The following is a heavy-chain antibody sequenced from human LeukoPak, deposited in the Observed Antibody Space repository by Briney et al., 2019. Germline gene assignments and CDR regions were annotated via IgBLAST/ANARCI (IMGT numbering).Heavy chain of an antibody. D-gene: IGHD3-10*01. CDR2: INSDGSST. CDR3: ARSIPALLYGPGSPLDY. J-gene: IGHJ4*02. CDR1: GFTFSSYW. Sequence: GGSLRLSCAASGFTFSSYWMHWVRHAPGKGLVWVSRINSDGSSTSYADSVKGRFTISRDNAKNSLYLQMNSLRAEDTAVYYCARSIPALLYGPGSPLDYWGQGTLVTVSS. V-gene: IGHV3-74*01.